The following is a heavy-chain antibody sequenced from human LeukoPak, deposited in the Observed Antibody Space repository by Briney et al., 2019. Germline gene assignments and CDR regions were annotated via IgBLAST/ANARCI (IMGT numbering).Heavy chain of an antibody. J-gene: IGHJ4*02. CDR3: ARDNGDYGVDY. V-gene: IGHV4-59*12. CDR1: GGSISSYY. Sequence: SETLSLTCTVSGGSISSYYWSWIRQPPGKGLEWIGYIYYSGSTNYNPSLKSRVTMSVDTSKNQFSLKLSSVTAADTAVYYCARDNGDYGVDYWGQGTLVTVSS. CDR2: IYYSGST. D-gene: IGHD4-17*01.